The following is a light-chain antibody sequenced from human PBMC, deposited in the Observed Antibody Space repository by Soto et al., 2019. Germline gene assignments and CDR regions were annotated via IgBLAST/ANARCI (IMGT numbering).Light chain of an antibody. CDR1: RGVGHD. V-gene: IGKV1-6*01. CDR3: LQDYDNPLT. CDR2: HAS. Sequence: AIQMTQSPSSLSASVGDTVTITCRASRGVGHDLGWYQQKPGKAPKLLIYHASTLQSGVPSRFSGSVSGTDFTLTISSLQAEDFATYYCLQDYDNPLTFGGGTKVEIK. J-gene: IGKJ4*01.